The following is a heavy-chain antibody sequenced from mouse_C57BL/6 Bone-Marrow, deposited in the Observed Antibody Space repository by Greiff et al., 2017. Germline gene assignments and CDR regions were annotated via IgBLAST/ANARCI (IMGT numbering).Heavy chain of an antibody. CDR1: GYTFTSYW. CDR3: SLTGTDY. J-gene: IGHJ2*01. Sequence: QVQLQQSGAELVMPGASVKLSCKASGYTFTSYWMHWVKQRPGQGLEWIGEIDPSDSYTNYNQKFKGKSTLTVDKSSSTAYMQLSSLTSEDSAVYYCSLTGTDYWGQGTTLTVSS. CDR2: IDPSDSYT. D-gene: IGHD4-1*01. V-gene: IGHV1-69*01.